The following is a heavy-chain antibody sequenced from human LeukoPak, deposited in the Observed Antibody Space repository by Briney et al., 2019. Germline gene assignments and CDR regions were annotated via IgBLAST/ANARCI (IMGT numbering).Heavy chain of an antibody. CDR3: ARDSSIWYRGAFDY. Sequence: SETLSLTCTVSGGSISDYYWNWIRQPPGKGLRWMGYIYRSGTKYNPSLESRVTISVDTSTNQFSLRLSSVTAADTAVYFCARDSSIWYRGAFDYCGQGTLVTVSS. CDR2: IYRSGT. D-gene: IGHD6-13*01. CDR1: GGSISDYY. J-gene: IGHJ4*02. V-gene: IGHV4-59*01.